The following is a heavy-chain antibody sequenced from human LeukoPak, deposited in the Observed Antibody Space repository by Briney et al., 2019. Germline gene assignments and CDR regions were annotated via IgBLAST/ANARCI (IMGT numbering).Heavy chain of an antibody. V-gene: IGHV3-9*03. CDR2: ISWNSGSI. J-gene: IGHJ3*02. CDR1: GFTFDDYA. CDR3: AKADYYDSSGSIFDI. Sequence: PGRSLRLSCAASGFTFDDYAMHWVRQAPGKGLEGVSGISWNSGSIGYADSVKGRFTISRDNAKNSLYLQMNSLRAEDMALYYCAKADYYDSSGSIFDIWGQGTMVTVSS. D-gene: IGHD3-22*01.